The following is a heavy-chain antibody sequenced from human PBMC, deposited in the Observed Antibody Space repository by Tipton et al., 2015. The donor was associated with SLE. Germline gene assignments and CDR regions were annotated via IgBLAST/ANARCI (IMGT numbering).Heavy chain of an antibody. CDR2: IFHTGFV. J-gene: IGHJ6*02. CDR1: GASISSDNW. CDR3: ARIPFSDYAMDV. Sequence: TLSLTCAVSGASISSDNWWTWIRPAPGKGLEWLGDIFHTGFVTYNPSLRSRVTISGDNANQFSLRLSSVTAADTALYYCARIPFSDYAMDVWGPGTTVTVSS. V-gene: IGHV4-4*02. D-gene: IGHD5/OR15-5a*01.